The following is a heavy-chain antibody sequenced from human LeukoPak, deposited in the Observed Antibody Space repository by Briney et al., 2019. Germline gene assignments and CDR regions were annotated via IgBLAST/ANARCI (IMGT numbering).Heavy chain of an antibody. CDR2: ISANNGDT. D-gene: IGHD3-22*01. Sequence: ASVKVSCKASGYTFTSYGIAWVRQAPGQGLQWMGWISANNGDTSYSQKLQGRVTMTTDTSTNTAYMELRSLTSDDTAVYYCAREAHYYDSSGYYFERDYWGQGTLVTVSS. J-gene: IGHJ4*02. CDR3: AREAHYYDSSGYYFERDY. CDR1: GYTFTSYG. V-gene: IGHV1-18*01.